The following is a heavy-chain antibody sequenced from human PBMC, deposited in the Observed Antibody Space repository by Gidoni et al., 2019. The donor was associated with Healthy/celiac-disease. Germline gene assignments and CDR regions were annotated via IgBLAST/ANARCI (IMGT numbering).Heavy chain of an antibody. V-gene: IGHV1-2*02. Sequence: QVQLVQSGAEVKKPGASVKGSCKASGYTFTGYYMHWVRQAPGQGLEWMGWINPNSGGTNYAQKFQGRVTMTRDTSISTAYMELSRLRSDDTAVYYCARDCGGDCPDYYYYGMDVWGQGTTVTVSS. CDR1: GYTFTGYY. J-gene: IGHJ6*02. CDR3: ARDCGGDCPDYYYYGMDV. CDR2: INPNSGGT. D-gene: IGHD2-21*02.